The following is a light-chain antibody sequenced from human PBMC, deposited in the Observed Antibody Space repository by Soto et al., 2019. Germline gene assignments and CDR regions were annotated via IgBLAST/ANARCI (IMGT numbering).Light chain of an antibody. CDR1: QTIRSW. J-gene: IGKJ1*01. Sequence: DIEMTQPPSTLSGSVRDRVTITCRASQTIRSWLACYQQKPAKAPTLLFYKASTLKSGVPSRFSGRGSETEFTLTIRALQRDDFGRYYCLLYNCYSEAFGQWTKVDI. CDR3: LLYNCYSEA. V-gene: IGKV1-5*03. CDR2: KAS.